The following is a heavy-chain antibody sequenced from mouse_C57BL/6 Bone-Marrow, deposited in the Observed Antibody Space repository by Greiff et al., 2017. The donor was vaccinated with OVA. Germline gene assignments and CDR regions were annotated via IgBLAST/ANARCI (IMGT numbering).Heavy chain of an antibody. J-gene: IGHJ1*03. CDR2: INPYNGGT. CDR3: AREEDYYYGPWYFDV. Sequence: VQLQQSGPVLVKPGASVKMSCKASGYTFTDYYMNWVKQSHGKSLEWIGVINPYNGGTSYNQKFKGKATLTVDKSSSTAYMELNSLTSEDSAVYDCAREEDYYYGPWYFDVWGTGTTVTVSS. D-gene: IGHD1-1*01. V-gene: IGHV1-19*01. CDR1: GYTFTDYY.